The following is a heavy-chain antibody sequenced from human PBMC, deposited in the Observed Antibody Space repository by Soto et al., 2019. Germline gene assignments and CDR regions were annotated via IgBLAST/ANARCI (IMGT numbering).Heavy chain of an antibody. CDR2: ISYSGST. Sequence: SETLSLTCTVSGVSISSGNYYWSWIRQPPGKGLEWIGFISYSGSTYYSTSLKSRVTISVDTSKSQFSLNLSFVTAADTSVYYCARWVEVSLDYFDSWGQGTPVTVSS. V-gene: IGHV4-30-4*01. CDR3: ARWVEVSLDYFDS. D-gene: IGHD2-15*01. CDR1: GVSISSGNYY. J-gene: IGHJ4*02.